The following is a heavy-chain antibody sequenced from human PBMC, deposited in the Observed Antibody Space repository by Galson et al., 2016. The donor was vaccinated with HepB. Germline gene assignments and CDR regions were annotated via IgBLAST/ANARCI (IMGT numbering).Heavy chain of an antibody. CDR1: GFTFSRYN. D-gene: IGHD3-22*01. J-gene: IGHJ4*02. CDR3: AREADFYDSTGYFPPFAY. V-gene: IGHV3-48*03. Sequence: SLRLSCAGSGFTFSRYNMNWVRQAPGKGLEWLADISISGSTVNYADSVKGRFTISRDNDKDSVYLQMDSLRDEDTAVYYCAREADFYDSTGYFPPFAYWGQGILVTVSS. CDR2: ISISGSTV.